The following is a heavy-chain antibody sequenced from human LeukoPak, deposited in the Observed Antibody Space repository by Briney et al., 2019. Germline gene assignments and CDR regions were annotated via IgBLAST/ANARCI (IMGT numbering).Heavy chain of an antibody. Sequence: PSETLSLTCAVSGGSISSGGYYWSWIRQHPGKGLEWIGYIYYSGSTYYNPSLKSRVTISVDTSKNQFSLKLSSVTAADTAVYYCARYPSPGSATTVTHFDYWGQGTLVTVSS. CDR1: GGSISSGGYY. D-gene: IGHD4-17*01. CDR2: IYYSGST. V-gene: IGHV4-31*11. J-gene: IGHJ4*02. CDR3: ARYPSPGSATTVTHFDY.